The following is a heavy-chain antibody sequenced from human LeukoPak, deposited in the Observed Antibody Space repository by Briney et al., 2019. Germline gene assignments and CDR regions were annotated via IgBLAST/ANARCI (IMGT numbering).Heavy chain of an antibody. Sequence: SETLSLTCTVSNDSISSYCCSWVRQPPGKGLEWIGFMCPSGRTDYNPSLKSRVTMSVDTSKNQLSMERRVLTAATTAGYYCVSSYDGKTGPYDLWGHGTLVTVSS. V-gene: IGHV4-4*08. D-gene: IGHD4-23*01. CDR2: MCPSGRT. CDR1: NDSISSYC. J-gene: IGHJ5*02. CDR3: VSSYDGKTGPYDL.